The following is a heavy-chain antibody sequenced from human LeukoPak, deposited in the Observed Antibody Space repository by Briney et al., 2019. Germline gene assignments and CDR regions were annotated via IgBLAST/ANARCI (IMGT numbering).Heavy chain of an antibody. CDR1: GFTFSSYS. D-gene: IGHD6-13*01. CDR2: ISSSSSTI. CDR3: ARDSVAAAGTFYYYYYMDV. Sequence: GGSLRLSCAASGFTFSSYSMNWVRQAPGKGLEWVSYISSSSSTIYYADSVKGRFTISRDNAKNSLYLQMNSLRAEDTAVYYCARDSVAAAGTFYYYYYMDVWGKGTTVTVSS. V-gene: IGHV3-48*01. J-gene: IGHJ6*03.